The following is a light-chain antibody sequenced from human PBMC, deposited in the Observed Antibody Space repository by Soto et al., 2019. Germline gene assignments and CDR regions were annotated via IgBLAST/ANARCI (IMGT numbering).Light chain of an antibody. Sequence: DIVLTQSPGTLSLSPGDRATLSRRASQSVSSIYLAWYQQKPGQSPRLLIYGASSRATGIPDRFSGSGSGTDFTLTISRLEPEDFAVYYCQRYGSSPPVSFGGGTKVDIK. CDR3: QRYGSSPPVS. CDR1: QSVSSIY. J-gene: IGKJ4*01. V-gene: IGKV3-20*01. CDR2: GAS.